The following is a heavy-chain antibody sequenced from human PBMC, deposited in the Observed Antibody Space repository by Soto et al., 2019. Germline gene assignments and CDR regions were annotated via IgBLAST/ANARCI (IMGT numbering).Heavy chain of an antibody. D-gene: IGHD6-19*01. V-gene: IGHV1-18*01. Sequence: QVQLVQSGAEVKKPGASVKVSCKASGYTFTSYGISWVRQAPGQGLEWMGWISAYNGNTNYAQKLQGRVTMTTDTSTSTAYRELRSLTSDDTAVYYCARPIGYSSGSGDAFDIWGQGTMVTVSS. CDR1: GYTFTSYG. CDR3: ARPIGYSSGSGDAFDI. CDR2: ISAYNGNT. J-gene: IGHJ3*02.